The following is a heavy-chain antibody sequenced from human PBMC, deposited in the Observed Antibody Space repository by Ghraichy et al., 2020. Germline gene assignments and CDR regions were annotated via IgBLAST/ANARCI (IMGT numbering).Heavy chain of an antibody. V-gene: IGHV3-74*01. CDR2: INPEGSRI. CDR1: GFTFNNYQ. CDR3: ARCHYNSLYYFDF. J-gene: IGHJ4*02. Sequence: GGSLRLSCAASGFTFNNYQIHWVRQAPGKGLMWVSHINPEGSRISYADSVKGRFTISRDNAKKTWFPQMNSLRAEDTAVYYCARCHYNSLYYFDFWGQGTLVNVSS. D-gene: IGHD3-22*01.